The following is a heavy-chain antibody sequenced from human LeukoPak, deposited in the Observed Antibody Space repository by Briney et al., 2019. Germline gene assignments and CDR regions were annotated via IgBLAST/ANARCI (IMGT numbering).Heavy chain of an antibody. CDR1: GITFSSYA. Sequence: GGSPRLSCAVSGITFSSYAMTWVRQAPGKGLEWVSAISGSGGSTYYADSVKGRFTISRDNSKNTLYLQMNSLRAEDTAVYYCTIWDTAMVTYRYWGQGTLVTVSS. CDR3: TIWDTAMVTYRY. CDR2: ISGSGGST. V-gene: IGHV3-23*01. J-gene: IGHJ4*02. D-gene: IGHD5-18*01.